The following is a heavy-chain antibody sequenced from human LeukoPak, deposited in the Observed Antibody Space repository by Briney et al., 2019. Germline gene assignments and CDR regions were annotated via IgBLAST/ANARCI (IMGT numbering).Heavy chain of an antibody. CDR1: GGSISSGGYS. CDR2: IYHSGST. V-gene: IGHV4-30-2*01. CDR3: ARTYGSGSYRTRWFDP. J-gene: IGHJ5*02. D-gene: IGHD3-10*01. Sequence: SETLSLTCAVSGGSISSGGYSWSWIRQPPGKGLEWIGYIYHSGSTYYNPSLKSRVTISVDRSKNQFSLKLSSVTAADTAVYYCARTYGSGSYRTRWFDPWSQGTLVTVSS.